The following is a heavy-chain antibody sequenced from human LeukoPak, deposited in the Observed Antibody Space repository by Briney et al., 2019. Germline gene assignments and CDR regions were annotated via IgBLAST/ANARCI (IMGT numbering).Heavy chain of an antibody. CDR1: GDSVSSSDTY. Sequence: PSETLSLTCTVSGDSVSSSDTYWTWIRQPAGKGLERIGRIYPSGNTNYNPSLKSRVTISLDTSKNQFSLNLTSVTAADTAVYYCGKEFQFNPDWGQGTLVTVSS. CDR3: GKEFQFNPD. V-gene: IGHV4-61*02. CDR2: IYPSGNT. J-gene: IGHJ4*02. D-gene: IGHD5-24*01.